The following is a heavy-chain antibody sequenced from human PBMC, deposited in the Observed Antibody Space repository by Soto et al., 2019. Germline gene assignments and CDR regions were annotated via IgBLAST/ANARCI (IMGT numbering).Heavy chain of an antibody. CDR1: GFTSGDYG. V-gene: IGHV3-49*04. CDR2: TTSPAYGGTT. Sequence: GGSLRLSCSFSGFTSGDYGLTWVRQAPGKGLEWVGFTTSPAYGGTTEYAASVKGRFIISSDDSKRVVYLQMNSLQTEDTAICYCSRDGDYYGLDVWGRGTTVTVSS. D-gene: IGHD3-3*01. CDR3: SRDGDYYGLDV. J-gene: IGHJ6*02.